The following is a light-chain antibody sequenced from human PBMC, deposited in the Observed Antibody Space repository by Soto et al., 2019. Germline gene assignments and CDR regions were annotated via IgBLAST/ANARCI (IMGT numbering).Light chain of an antibody. J-gene: IGKJ1*01. V-gene: IGKV3-15*01. CDR1: QSVSSN. CDR3: QQYNNWPPWT. CDR2: GAS. Sequence: EIVMTQSPATPSVSPGERPTLPCRASQSVSSNLAWYQQKPGQAPRLLIYGASTRATGIPARFSGSGSGTEFTLTISSLQSEDFAVYYCQQYNNWPPWTFGQGTKVDIK.